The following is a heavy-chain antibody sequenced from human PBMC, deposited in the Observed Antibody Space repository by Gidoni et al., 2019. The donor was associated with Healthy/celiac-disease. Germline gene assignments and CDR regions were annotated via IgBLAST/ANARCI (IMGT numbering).Heavy chain of an antibody. CDR1: CGSISSGGYS. J-gene: IGHJ4*02. V-gene: IGHV4-30-2*01. CDR2: IYHSGST. CDR3: AREVRGKYFDY. Sequence: HLQLQESGSGLVKPSQTLSLTCAVSCGSISSGGYSWSWIRQPPGKGLEWIGYIYHSGSTYYNPSLKSRVTISVDRSKNQFSLKLSSVTAADTAVYYCAREVRGKYFDYWGQGTLVTVSS. D-gene: IGHD3-16*01.